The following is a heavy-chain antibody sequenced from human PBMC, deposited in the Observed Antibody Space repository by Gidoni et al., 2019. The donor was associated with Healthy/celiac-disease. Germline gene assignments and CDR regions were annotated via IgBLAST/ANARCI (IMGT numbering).Heavy chain of an antibody. V-gene: IGHV5-51*01. J-gene: IGHJ3*02. CDR1: GYSFTSYW. CDR3: ARQRGSSAFDI. Sequence: VQLVLSGAEVKQPGVSLKISGKGSGYSFTSYWSGWVRQMPGNGLEWMGIIYPGNSDTKYSRSFQGQVTISADKSISTAYLQWSSRKDSDTAMYYCARQRGSSAFDIWGQGTMVTVSS. D-gene: IGHD3-10*01. CDR2: IYPGNSDT.